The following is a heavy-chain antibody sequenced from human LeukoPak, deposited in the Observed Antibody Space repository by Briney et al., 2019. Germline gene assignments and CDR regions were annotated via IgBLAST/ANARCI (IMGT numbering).Heavy chain of an antibody. CDR1: GYTFTGYY. D-gene: IGHD3-22*01. J-gene: IGHJ4*02. CDR2: INPNSGGT. CDR3: AKDLGDDSNIRGFDY. V-gene: IGHV1-2*02. Sequence: GASVKVSCKASGYTFTGYYMHWVRQAPGQGLEWMGWINPNSGGTNYAQKFQGRVTMTRDTSISTAYMELSRLRSDDTAVYYCAKDLGDDSNIRGFDYWGQGTLVTVSS.